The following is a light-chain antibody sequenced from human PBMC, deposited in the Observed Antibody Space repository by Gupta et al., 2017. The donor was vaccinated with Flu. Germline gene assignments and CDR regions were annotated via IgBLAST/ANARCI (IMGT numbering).Light chain of an antibody. CDR1: QSVSSN. J-gene: IGKJ2*01. CDR2: GAS. V-gene: IGKV3-15*01. CDR3: QHYYNWLYI. Sequence: EIVMTQSPATLSVSPGERATLSCRASQSVSSNLAWYQQKPGQAPRLLIYGASTRATGIPDRFSGSGSGTEFTLTISSLQSEDFAVYYCQHYYNWLYIFGQGTKLEIK.